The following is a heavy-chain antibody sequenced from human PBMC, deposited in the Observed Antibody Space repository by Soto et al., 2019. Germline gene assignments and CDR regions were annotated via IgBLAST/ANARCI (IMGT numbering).Heavy chain of an antibody. CDR3: ARGDTAVELPYEY. D-gene: IGHD1-7*01. V-gene: IGHV1-46*01. CDR2: INPSGGST. Sequence: QVQLVQSGAEVKKPGASVKVSCKASGYTFTRYDMHWVRQAPGQGLEWMGIINPSGGSTSYAPKFQGRVTMTRDTSTRTVYMELSSLRSEDMAVYYCARGDTAVELPYEYWGQGTLVTVSS. J-gene: IGHJ4*02. CDR1: GYTFTRYD.